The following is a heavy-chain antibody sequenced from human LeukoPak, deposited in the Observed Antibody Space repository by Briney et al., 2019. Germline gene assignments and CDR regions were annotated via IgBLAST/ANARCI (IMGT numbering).Heavy chain of an antibody. CDR2: IYYSGST. CDR1: GGSISSGGYY. J-gene: IGHJ4*02. CDR3: ARSPPSLYCGGDCPPLYYFDY. D-gene: IGHD2-21*02. Sequence: SQTLSLTCTVSGGSISSGGYYWSWIRQHPGKGLEWIGYIYYSGSTYYNPSLKSRVTISVDTSKNQFSLKLSSVTAADTAVYYCARSPPSLYCGGDCPPLYYFDYWGQGTLVTVSS. V-gene: IGHV4-31*03.